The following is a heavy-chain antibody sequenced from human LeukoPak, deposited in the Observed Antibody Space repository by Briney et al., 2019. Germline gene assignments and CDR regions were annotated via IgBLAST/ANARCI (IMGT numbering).Heavy chain of an antibody. CDR1: GYTFTTYW. D-gene: IGHD6-19*01. CDR2: IYPGDSDT. J-gene: IGHJ4*02. Sequence: GESLKISCKGSGYTFTTYWIGWVRQMPGKGLEWMGIIYPGDSDTRYSTSFQGQVTISADKSISTAYLQWSSLKASDTAMYYCARRVFSSGWYVIRPATHFDYWGQGTLVTVSS. V-gene: IGHV5-51*01. CDR3: ARRVFSSGWYVIRPATHFDY.